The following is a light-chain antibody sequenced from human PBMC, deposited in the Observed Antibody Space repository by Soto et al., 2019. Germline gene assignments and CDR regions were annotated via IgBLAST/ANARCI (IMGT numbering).Light chain of an antibody. Sequence: DIQMTQSPSTLPGSVGDIVTISSRASQTISSWLAWYQQKPGKAPKILIYKASTLKSGVPSRFSGSGSGTEFTLTISSLQPDDVATYYCQHYNSYSEALGQGTKVDIK. CDR2: KAS. CDR1: QTISSW. J-gene: IGKJ1*01. V-gene: IGKV1-5*03. CDR3: QHYNSYSEA.